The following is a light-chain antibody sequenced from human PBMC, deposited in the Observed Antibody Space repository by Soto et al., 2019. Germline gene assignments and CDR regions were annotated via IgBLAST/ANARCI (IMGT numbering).Light chain of an antibody. CDR1: QRVSRH. J-gene: IGKJ1*01. V-gene: IGKV3-15*01. CDR2: AAS. Sequence: VMTQLAVTLSVSLGHSVTLSCRASQRVSRHLAWYQLKPGQAPRLLIYAASTRSTGIPVRFSGSGSETEFTLTIRSLQSEDSALYYCQQYNNWPWTFGQGTKVDI. CDR3: QQYNNWPWT.